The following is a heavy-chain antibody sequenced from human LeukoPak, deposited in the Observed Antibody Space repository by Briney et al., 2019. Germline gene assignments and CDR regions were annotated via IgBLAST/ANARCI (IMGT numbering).Heavy chain of an antibody. Sequence: PGGSLRLSCAASGFTFSSYGMHWVRQAPGKGLEWVSIISASGGSTYYADSVKGRFTISRDNSKNTLYPQMNSLRAEDTAVYYCATQGGNFDYWGQGTLVTVSS. CDR2: ISASGGST. D-gene: IGHD3-16*01. J-gene: IGHJ4*02. CDR1: GFTFSSYG. V-gene: IGHV3-23*01. CDR3: ATQGGNFDY.